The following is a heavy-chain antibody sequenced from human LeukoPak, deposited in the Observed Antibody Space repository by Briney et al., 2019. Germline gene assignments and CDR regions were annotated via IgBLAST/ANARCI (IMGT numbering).Heavy chain of an antibody. CDR3: ARDRYGGNSAFWYFDL. CDR1: GYSFTSYW. Sequence: GESLKISCKGSGYSFTSYWIGWVCQAPGQRLEWMGWINAGNGNTKYSQKFQGRVTITRDTSASTAYMELSSLRSEDTAVYYCARDRYGGNSAFWYFDLWGRGTLVTVSS. CDR2: INAGNGNT. D-gene: IGHD4-23*01. V-gene: IGHV1-3*01. J-gene: IGHJ2*01.